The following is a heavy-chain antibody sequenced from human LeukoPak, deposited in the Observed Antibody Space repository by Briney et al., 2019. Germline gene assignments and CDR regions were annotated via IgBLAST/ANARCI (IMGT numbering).Heavy chain of an antibody. CDR1: GGSISSGGYS. CDR2: IYYSGST. J-gene: IGHJ6*02. CDR3: AMTAAAGNYYYYGMDV. Sequence: SETLSLTCTVSGGSISSGGYSWSWIRQHPGEGLEWIGYIYYSGSTYYNPSLKSRVTISVDTSKNQFSLKLSSVTAADTAVYYCAMTAAAGNYYYYGMDVWGQGTTVTVSS. D-gene: IGHD6-13*01. V-gene: IGHV4-31*03.